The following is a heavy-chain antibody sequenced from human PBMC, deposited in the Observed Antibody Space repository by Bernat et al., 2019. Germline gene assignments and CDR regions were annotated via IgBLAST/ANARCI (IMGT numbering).Heavy chain of an antibody. J-gene: IGHJ5*02. D-gene: IGHD3-10*01. Sequence: QVQLVQSGAEVKKPGASVKVSCKASGYTFTSYGISWVRQAPGQGLEWMGWSSAYNGNTNYAQKLQGRVTMTTDTSTSTAYMELRSLRSDDTAVYYCARDLTYYYGPGGKNWFDPWGQGTLVTVSS. CDR3: ARDLTYYYGPGGKNWFDP. V-gene: IGHV1-18*01. CDR2: SSAYNGNT. CDR1: GYTFTSYG.